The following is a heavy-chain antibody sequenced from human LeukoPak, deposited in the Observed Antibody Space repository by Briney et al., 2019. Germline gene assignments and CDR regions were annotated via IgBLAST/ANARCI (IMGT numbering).Heavy chain of an antibody. Sequence: PGGSLRLSCAASGFTFSSYGMHWVRQAPGKGLEWVAVISYDGGNKYYADSVKGRFTISRDNSKNTLYLQMNSLRAEDTAVYYCAKESRPGMVSSGYYYDVDYWGQGTLVTVSS. CDR3: AKESRPGMVSSGYYYDVDY. D-gene: IGHD3-22*01. V-gene: IGHV3-30*18. J-gene: IGHJ4*02. CDR2: ISYDGGNK. CDR1: GFTFSSYG.